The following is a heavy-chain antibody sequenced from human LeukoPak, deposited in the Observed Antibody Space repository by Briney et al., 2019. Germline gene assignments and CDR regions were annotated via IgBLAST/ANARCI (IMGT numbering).Heavy chain of an antibody. CDR1: GVTFSSNG. Sequence: HPGGSLRLSCAASGVTFSSNGMHWVRQAPGKGLEWVALIWYDGSDKYYADSVKGRFTISRDNSKNTLYLQMNSLRAEDTAVYYCARDLNSGCFLYAWGQGTLVTVPS. CDR2: IWYDGSDK. D-gene: IGHD6-19*01. J-gene: IGHJ5*02. CDR3: ARDLNSGCFLYA. V-gene: IGHV3-33*01.